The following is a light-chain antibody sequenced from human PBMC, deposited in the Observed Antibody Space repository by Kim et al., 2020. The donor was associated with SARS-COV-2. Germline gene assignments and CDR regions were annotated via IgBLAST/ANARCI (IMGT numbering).Light chain of an antibody. CDR1: NIGSKS. CDR2: YDS. Sequence: SYELTQPPSVSVAPGKTARITCGGNNIGSKSVHWYQKKPGQAPVLVISYDSDRPSGIPERFSGSNSGNTATLTISGIEAGDEADYYCQVWESSTDHPGVFGGGTKVTVL. CDR3: QVWESSTDHPGV. V-gene: IGLV3-21*01. J-gene: IGLJ3*02.